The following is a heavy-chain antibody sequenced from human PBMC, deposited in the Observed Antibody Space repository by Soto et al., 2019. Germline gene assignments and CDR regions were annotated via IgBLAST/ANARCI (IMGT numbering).Heavy chain of an antibody. D-gene: IGHD3-3*01. V-gene: IGHV4-34*01. CDR2: INHSGST. Sequence: SETLSLTCAVYGGSFSGYCWSWIRQPPGKGLEWIGEINHSGSTNYNPSLKSRVTISVDTSKNQFSLKLSSVTAADTAVYYCARVPLITIFGVVIRQQFDYWGQGTLVTVSS. CDR1: GGSFSGYC. J-gene: IGHJ4*02. CDR3: ARVPLITIFGVVIRQQFDY.